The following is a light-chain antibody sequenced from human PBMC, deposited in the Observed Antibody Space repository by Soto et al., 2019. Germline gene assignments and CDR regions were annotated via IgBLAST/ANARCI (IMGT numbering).Light chain of an antibody. CDR2: SSS. Sequence: QSVLTQPPSASGTPGQRVTISCSGSSSNIGSNTVNWYQQLPGTATKLLMYSSSQRPSGVPDRFSGSKSGTSASLAISGLQSEDEADYYCAAWDDSLNGVVFGGGTKLTVL. CDR3: AAWDDSLNGVV. V-gene: IGLV1-44*01. J-gene: IGLJ2*01. CDR1: SSNIGSNT.